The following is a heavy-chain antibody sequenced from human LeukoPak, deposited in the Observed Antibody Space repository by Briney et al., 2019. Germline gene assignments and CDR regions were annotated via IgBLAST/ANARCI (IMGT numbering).Heavy chain of an antibody. CDR3: AKGISSGYFDY. CDR2: ISYDGSIE. D-gene: IGHD3-22*01. CDR1: GFTFSSYG. J-gene: IGHJ4*02. Sequence: GGSLRLFCAASGFTFSSYGMHWVRQAPRKGLEWVAVISYDGSIEYYADSVKGRFSISGDNSKNTLYLQMNSLRAEDTALYYCAKGISSGYFDYWGQGTLVTVSS. V-gene: IGHV3-30*18.